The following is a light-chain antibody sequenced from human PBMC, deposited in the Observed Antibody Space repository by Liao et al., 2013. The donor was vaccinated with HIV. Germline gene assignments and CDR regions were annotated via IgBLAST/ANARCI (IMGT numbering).Light chain of an antibody. Sequence: SYVLTQPPSESVAPGGTATIKCRGINIGDKRVHWYQQRPGQAPVMVISYDSDRPSGIPARFSGSKSANSATLTISRVEPGDEADYYCQLWDSSSDHPYVFGTGTQVTVL. CDR1: NIGDKR. V-gene: IGLV3-21*01. CDR3: QLWDSSSDHPYV. CDR2: YDS. J-gene: IGLJ1*01.